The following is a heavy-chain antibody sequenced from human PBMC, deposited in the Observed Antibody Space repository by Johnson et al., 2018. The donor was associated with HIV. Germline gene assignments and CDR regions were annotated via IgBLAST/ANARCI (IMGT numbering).Heavy chain of an antibody. CDR1: GFTFSRYA. J-gene: IGHJ3*02. CDR3: ARDQFGTITTGGDGAFAI. D-gene: IGHD5-24*01. CDR2: ISGGGATI. V-gene: IGHV3-23*04. Sequence: VQLVESGGGLVQPGGSLRLSCTASGFTFSRYAMSWVRQAPGKGLEWVSAISGGGATIYYADSVKGRFTISRDNAKNPLYPPMNSLRAEDTALSYCARDQFGTITTGGDGAFAIWGPGTMVTVSS.